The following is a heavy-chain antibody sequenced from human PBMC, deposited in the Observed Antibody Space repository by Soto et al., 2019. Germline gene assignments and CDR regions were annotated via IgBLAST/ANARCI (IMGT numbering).Heavy chain of an antibody. CDR2: SRNKANSFTT. V-gene: IGHV3-72*01. CDR3: ARGDTKKTDYGSDFDS. CDR1: GFTFSDHS. J-gene: IGHJ4*02. Sequence: EVQLVESGGGLVQPGGSLRLSCAVSGFTFSDHSMDWLRQAPGKGLEWVGRSRNKANSFTTEYAASVKGRFIISRDDSKNSLYLQMNSLQTEDTAVYYCARGDTKKTDYGSDFDSWGQGTLVTVSS. D-gene: IGHD3-10*01.